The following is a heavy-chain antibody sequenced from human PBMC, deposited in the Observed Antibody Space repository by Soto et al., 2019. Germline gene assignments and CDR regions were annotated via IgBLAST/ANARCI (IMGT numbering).Heavy chain of an antibody. V-gene: IGHV4-39*01. D-gene: IGHD6-13*01. J-gene: IGHJ4*02. CDR3: ARQSRGGRQQLGWGIH. Sequence: SETLSLTCTVSGGSISSSSYYWGWIRQPPGKGLEWIGSIDYSGSTYYNPSLKSRVTISVDTSKNQLSLKLSSVTAADTAVFYCARQSRGGRQQLGWGIHWGPGTLVTVSS. CDR2: IDYSGST. CDR1: GGSISSSSYY.